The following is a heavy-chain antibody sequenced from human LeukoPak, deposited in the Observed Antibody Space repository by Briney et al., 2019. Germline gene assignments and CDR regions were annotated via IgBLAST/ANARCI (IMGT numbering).Heavy chain of an antibody. CDR2: IIPIFGTA. Sequence: GASVKVSCKASGGTSSSYAISWVRQAPGQGLEWMGGIIPIFGTANYAQKFQGRVTITADKSTSTAYMELSSLRSEDTAVYYCARNPRIAARPGDVYYYYYMDVWGKGTTVTVSS. J-gene: IGHJ6*03. CDR1: GGTSSSYA. CDR3: ARNPRIAARPGDVYYYYYMDV. V-gene: IGHV1-69*06. D-gene: IGHD6-6*01.